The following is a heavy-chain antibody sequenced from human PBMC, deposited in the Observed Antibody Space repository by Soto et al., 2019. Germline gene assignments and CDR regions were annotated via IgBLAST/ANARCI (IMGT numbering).Heavy chain of an antibody. CDR2: INHSGST. Sequence: QVQLQQWGAGLLKPSETLSLTCAVYGGSFSGYYWSWIRQTPGKGLEWIGEINHSGSTNYNPSLKSRVTISVDTSKNQFSLKLSSVTAADTAVYYCARWGVMDHFPWGQGTLVTVSS. D-gene: IGHD2-21*01. CDR3: ARWGVMDHFP. J-gene: IGHJ5*02. V-gene: IGHV4-34*01. CDR1: GGSFSGYY.